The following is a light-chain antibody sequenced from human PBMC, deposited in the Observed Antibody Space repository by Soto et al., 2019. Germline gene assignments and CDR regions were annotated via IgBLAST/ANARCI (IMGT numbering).Light chain of an antibody. Sequence: QSALTQPASVSGSPGQSITVSCTGTSSDVENYDLVSWYQQHPGQAPKVIIYGVTKRPSGVSNRFSGKRSGNTASLTISGLQAEDEAEDFCCSYAGDNSWVFGGGTKLTGL. CDR1: SSDVENYDL. CDR2: GVT. V-gene: IGLV2-23*02. CDR3: CSYAGDNSWV. J-gene: IGLJ3*02.